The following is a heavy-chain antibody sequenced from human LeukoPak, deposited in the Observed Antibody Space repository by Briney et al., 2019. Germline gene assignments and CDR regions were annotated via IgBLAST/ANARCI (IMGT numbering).Heavy chain of an antibody. CDR3: ASGARGEPFDY. V-gene: IGHV4-34*01. D-gene: IGHD4-17*01. CDR2: INNSGST. Sequence: SETLSLTCAVYGGSFSGYYWSWIRQPPGKGLEWIGEINNSGSTNYNPSLESRVTISVDTSKNQFSLKVSSVTAADSAVYYCASGARGEPFDYWGRGTLVTASA. J-gene: IGHJ4*02. CDR1: GGSFSGYY.